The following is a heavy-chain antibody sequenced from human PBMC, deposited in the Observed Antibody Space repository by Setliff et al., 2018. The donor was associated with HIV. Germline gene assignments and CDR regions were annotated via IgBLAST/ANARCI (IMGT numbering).Heavy chain of an antibody. CDR3: TSFSADELGDLSFDFDC. D-gene: IGHD3-16*02. CDR1: GFTFGDYA. Sequence: LRLSCSGSGFTFGDYAMSWVRQAPGKGLEWVGFIRREAYGGTTDYAASVKGRFTISRDDSKSIAYLQMNSLKTEDTAVYYCTSFSADELGDLSFDFDCWGQGTLVTVSS. J-gene: IGHJ4*02. V-gene: IGHV3-49*04. CDR2: IRREAYGGTT.